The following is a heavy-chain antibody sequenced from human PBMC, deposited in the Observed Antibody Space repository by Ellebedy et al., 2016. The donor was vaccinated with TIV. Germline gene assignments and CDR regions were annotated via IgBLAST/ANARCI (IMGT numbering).Heavy chain of an antibody. J-gene: IGHJ6*02. CDR2: IKSKTDGGTT. CDR1: GFTFSNAW. CDR3: TTHLNYYDPYGMDV. Sequence: PGGSLRLYCTASGFTFSNAWMNWVRQAPGKGLEWVGRIKSKTDGGTTDYAAPVKGRFTISRDDSKNTLYLQMNSLKTEDTAVYYCTTHLNYYDPYGMDVWGQGTTVTVSS. D-gene: IGHD3-22*01. V-gene: IGHV3-15*07.